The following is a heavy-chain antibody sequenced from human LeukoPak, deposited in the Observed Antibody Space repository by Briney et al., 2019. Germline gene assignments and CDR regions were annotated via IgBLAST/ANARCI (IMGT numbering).Heavy chain of an antibody. D-gene: IGHD3-3*01. V-gene: IGHV4-59*01. CDR3: ARGMYDLQLGAWFDP. CDR2: IYPSGTS. J-gene: IGHJ5*02. Sequence: SETLSLTCTVSGGSISSDYWSWIRQPPGKGLEYIGFIYPSGTSNYNPSLKSRVTMSVDTSKIQLSLKLRSVTAADTAVYYCARGMYDLQLGAWFDPWGRGTLVTVSS. CDR1: GGSISSDY.